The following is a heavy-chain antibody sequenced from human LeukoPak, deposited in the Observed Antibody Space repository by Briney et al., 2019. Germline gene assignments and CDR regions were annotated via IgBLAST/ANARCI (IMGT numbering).Heavy chain of an antibody. V-gene: IGHV3-43*01. Sequence: GGSLRLSCAASGFTFDDYTMHWVRQAPGKGLEWVSLISWDGGSTYYADSVKGRFTISRNNFKNSLYLQMNSLRTEDTALYYCAKGPIRSGYYELYFDYWGQGTLVTVSS. J-gene: IGHJ4*02. CDR3: AKGPIRSGYYELYFDY. CDR1: GFTFDDYT. D-gene: IGHD3-22*01. CDR2: ISWDGGST.